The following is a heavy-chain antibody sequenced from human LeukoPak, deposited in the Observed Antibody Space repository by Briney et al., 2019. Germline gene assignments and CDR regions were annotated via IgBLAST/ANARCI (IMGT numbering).Heavy chain of an antibody. CDR1: GFTFSSYG. CDR3: ARDRGSGRRLDY. D-gene: IGHD1-26*01. J-gene: IGHJ4*02. Sequence: GGSLRLSCAASGFTFSSYGMHWVSQAPGKGLEWVAVIWYDGSNKYYADSVKGRFTISRDNSKNTLYLQMNSLRAEDTAVYYCARDRGSGRRLDYWGQGTLVTVSS. CDR2: IWYDGSNK. V-gene: IGHV3-33*01.